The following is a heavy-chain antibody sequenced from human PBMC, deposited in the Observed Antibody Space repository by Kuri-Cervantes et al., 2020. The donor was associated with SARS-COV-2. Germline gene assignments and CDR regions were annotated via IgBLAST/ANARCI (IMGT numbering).Heavy chain of an antibody. V-gene: IGHV3-30*03. CDR3: ARDPDDITGTADAFDI. J-gene: IGHJ3*02. CDR2: ISYDGSNK. Sequence: GESLKISCAASGFTFSSYGMHWVRQAPGKGLEWVAVISYDGSNKYYADSVKGRFTISRDNSKNTLYLQMNSLRAEDTAVYYCARDPDDITGTADAFDIWGQGTMVTVSS. D-gene: IGHD1-7*01. CDR1: GFTFSSYG.